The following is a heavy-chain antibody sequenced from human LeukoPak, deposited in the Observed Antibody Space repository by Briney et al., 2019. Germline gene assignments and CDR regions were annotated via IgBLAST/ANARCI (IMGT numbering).Heavy chain of an antibody. CDR2: IIPIFGTA. CDR1: GGTFSSYA. Sequence: ASVKVSCKACGGTFSSYAISWVRQAPGQGLEWMGGIIPIFGTANYAQKFQGRVTMTTDTSTSTAYMELRSLRSDDTAVYYCARDYEAAGDYWGQGTLVTVSS. CDR3: ARDYEAAGDY. V-gene: IGHV1-69*05. J-gene: IGHJ4*02. D-gene: IGHD3-16*01.